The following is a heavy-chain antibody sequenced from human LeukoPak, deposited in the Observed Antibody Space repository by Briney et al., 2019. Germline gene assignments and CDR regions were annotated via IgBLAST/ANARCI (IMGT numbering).Heavy chain of an antibody. Sequence: GGSLRLSCAASGFTFSSYSMNWVRQAPGKGLEWVSSISSSSSYIYYADSVKGRFTISRDNAKNSLYLQMNSLRAEDTAVYYCARVEDYSNYLGYGMDVWGQGTTVTVSS. D-gene: IGHD4-11*01. J-gene: IGHJ6*02. CDR1: GFTFSSYS. CDR3: ARVEDYSNYLGYGMDV. CDR2: ISSSSSYI. V-gene: IGHV3-21*01.